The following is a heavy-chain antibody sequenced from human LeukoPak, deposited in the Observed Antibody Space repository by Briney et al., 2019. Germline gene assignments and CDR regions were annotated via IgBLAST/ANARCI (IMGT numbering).Heavy chain of an antibody. V-gene: IGHV3-23*01. D-gene: IGHD3-22*01. Sequence: PGGPLRLSCAASGFTFSSNAMTWVRQAPGKGLECVSAITGTGDATYYADSAKGRFTISRDNSKNTLYLQLNSLRAEDTAVYYCAKAYGSNGYFQLPIDCWGQGTLVTVSS. CDR3: AKAYGSNGYFQLPIDC. CDR2: ITGTGDAT. CDR1: GFTFSSNA. J-gene: IGHJ4*02.